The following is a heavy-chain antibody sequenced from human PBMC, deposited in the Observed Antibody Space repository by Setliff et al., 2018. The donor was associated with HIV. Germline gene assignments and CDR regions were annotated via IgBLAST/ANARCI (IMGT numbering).Heavy chain of an antibody. CDR1: GGSVSSASYY. J-gene: IGHJ6*03. CDR2: IYYSGTT. Sequence: SETLSLTCTVSGGSVSSASYYWSWIRQPPGKGLEWIGYIYYSGTTKYNPSLKIRVTISVDTSKNQFSLKLRSVTAADTAVYYCASEAWASYRSSSGYYCYCMDVWGKGTTVTV. V-gene: IGHV4-61*01. D-gene: IGHD6-6*01. CDR3: ASEAWASYRSSSGYYCYCMDV.